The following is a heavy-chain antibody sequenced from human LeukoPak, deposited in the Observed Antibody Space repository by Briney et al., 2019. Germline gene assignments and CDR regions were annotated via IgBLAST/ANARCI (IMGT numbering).Heavy chain of an antibody. CDR1: GYSFTSYY. CDR3: ARIRDGYNDAYDI. J-gene: IGHJ3*02. V-gene: IGHV1-46*01. Sequence: GASVKVSCKASGYSFTSYYMHWVRQAPGQGLEWMGFINPSGSSAAYAQKFQGRLTMTRDMFTSTDYMELSSLRSEDTAVYYCARIRDGYNDAYDIWGQGTMVTVPS. CDR2: INPSGSSA. D-gene: IGHD5-24*01.